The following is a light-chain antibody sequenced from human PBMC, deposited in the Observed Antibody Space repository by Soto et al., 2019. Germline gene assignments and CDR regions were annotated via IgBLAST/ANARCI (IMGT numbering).Light chain of an antibody. CDR3: QQYNSYPWT. J-gene: IGKJ1*01. V-gene: IGKV1-5*03. Sequence: DIQMTQSPSTLSASVGDRVTITCRASQSISSWLAWYQQKPGKAPKLLIYKASSLESGVPSRFSGSGSGTEXTLXXSXLQPDDFAXXXXQQYNSYPWTFGQGTKVEIK. CDR1: QSISSW. CDR2: KAS.